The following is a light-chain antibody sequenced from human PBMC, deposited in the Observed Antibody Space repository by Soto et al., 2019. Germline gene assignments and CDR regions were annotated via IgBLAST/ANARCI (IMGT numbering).Light chain of an antibody. Sequence: DIQLTQSPSSLSASLGDSITITCRASETISTFLNWYQVQPGKAPRLLVYGASYLQVGVPVRFRGSGSGTLFPLTIDNLQREDLASYFCQQFFSAVLTFGGGTRVDI. CDR3: QQFFSAVLT. CDR1: ETISTF. CDR2: GAS. J-gene: IGKJ4*01. V-gene: IGKV1-39*01.